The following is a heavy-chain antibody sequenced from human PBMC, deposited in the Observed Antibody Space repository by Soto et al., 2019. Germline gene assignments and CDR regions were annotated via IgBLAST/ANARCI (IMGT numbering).Heavy chain of an antibody. D-gene: IGHD2-21*02. Sequence: GGSLRLSCAASGFTFGNYAMSWVRQAPGKGLEWVSTISVSVGSTYYADSAKGRFTISRDNSKNTLYLQMNNLGAEDTALYYCAKDRSDWHDSWGQGTLVTVSS. CDR1: GFTFGNYA. J-gene: IGHJ4*02. CDR2: ISVSVGST. V-gene: IGHV3-23*01. CDR3: AKDRSDWHDS.